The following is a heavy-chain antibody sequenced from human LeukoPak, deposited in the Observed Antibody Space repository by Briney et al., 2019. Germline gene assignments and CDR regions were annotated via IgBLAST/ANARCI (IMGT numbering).Heavy chain of an antibody. Sequence: PSETLSLTCTVSGGSISSGDYYWSWIRQPPGKGLEWIGYIYYSGSTNYNPSLKSRVTISVDTSKNLFSLKLNSVTAADTAVYYCARDVGGYSGYDPDYWGQGTLVTVAS. V-gene: IGHV4-61*08. J-gene: IGHJ4*02. D-gene: IGHD5-12*01. CDR2: IYYSGST. CDR1: GGSISSGDYY. CDR3: ARDVGGYSGYDPDY.